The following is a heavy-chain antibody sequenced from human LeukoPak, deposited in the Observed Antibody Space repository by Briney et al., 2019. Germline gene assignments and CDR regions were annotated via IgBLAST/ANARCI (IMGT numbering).Heavy chain of an antibody. J-gene: IGHJ4*02. CDR2: INHSGST. D-gene: IGHD3-22*01. V-gene: IGHV4-34*01. CDR3: ARGLYDSSGYYYDFDY. Sequence: KPSETLSLTCAVYGGSFSGYYWSWIRQPPGKGLEWIGEINHSGSTNYNPSLKSRVTISVDTSKNQFSLKLSSVTAADTAVYYCARGLYDSSGYYYDFDYWGQGTLVTVSS. CDR1: GGSFSGYY.